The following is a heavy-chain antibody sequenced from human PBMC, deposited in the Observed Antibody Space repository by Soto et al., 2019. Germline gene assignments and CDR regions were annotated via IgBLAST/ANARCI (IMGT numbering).Heavy chain of an antibody. D-gene: IGHD2-15*01. CDR2: IIPIFGTA. CDR1: GGTFSSYA. CDR3: ASDDLGYCSGGSCYSPEG. Sequence: QVQLVQSGAEVKKPGSSVKVSCKASGGTFSSYAISWVRQAPGQGLEWMGGIIPIFGTANYAQKFQGRVTISADESTCTAYMELSSVRSEDTAVYYCASDDLGYCSGGSCYSPEGWGQGTLVTVSS. V-gene: IGHV1-69*01. J-gene: IGHJ4*02.